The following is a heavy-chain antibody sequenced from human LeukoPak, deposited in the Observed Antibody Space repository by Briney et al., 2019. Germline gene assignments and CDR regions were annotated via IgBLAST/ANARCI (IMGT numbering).Heavy chain of an antibody. CDR2: INHSGST. Sequence: PSGTLSLTCAVYGGSFSGYYWSWIRQPPGKGLEWIGEINHSGSTNYNPSLKSRVTISVDTSKNQFSLKLSSVTAADTAVYYCARRGIYGSGSYHDYWGQGTLVTVSS. CDR1: GGSFSGYY. CDR3: ARRGIYGSGSYHDY. D-gene: IGHD3-10*01. J-gene: IGHJ4*02. V-gene: IGHV4-34*01.